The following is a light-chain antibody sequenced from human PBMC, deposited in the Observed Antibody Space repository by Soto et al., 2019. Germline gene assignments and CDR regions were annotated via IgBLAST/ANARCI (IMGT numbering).Light chain of an antibody. CDR1: KLGDKY. J-gene: IGLJ1*01. CDR3: QAWDRSTGV. Sequence: SYELTQPPSVSVSPGQTASITCSGDKLGDKYVCWYHQKPGQSPVLVIYQVSKRPSRISERFSSPNSGNTATLTISRTRPMDEADYYYQAWDRSTGVFATGTTVTVL. V-gene: IGLV3-1*01. CDR2: QVS.